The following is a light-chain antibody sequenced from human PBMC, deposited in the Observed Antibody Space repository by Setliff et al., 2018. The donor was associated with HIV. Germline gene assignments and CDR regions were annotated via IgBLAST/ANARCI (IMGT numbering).Light chain of an antibody. V-gene: IGLV1-44*01. Sequence: QSALTQPPSASGTPGQRVTISCSGDSFNIEVNTVNWYQQLPGTAPKLLMHSNNRRPSGVPDRFSGSKSGTSASLAISGLQSEDEADYYCCSYAGADTYLFGTGTKVTVL. CDR2: SNN. CDR3: CSYAGADTYL. CDR1: SFNIEVNT. J-gene: IGLJ1*01.